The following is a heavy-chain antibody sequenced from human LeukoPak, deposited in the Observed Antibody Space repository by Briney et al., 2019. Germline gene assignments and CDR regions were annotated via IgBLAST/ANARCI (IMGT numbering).Heavy chain of an antibody. CDR2: MFYNGPT. CDR1: GGSISSDYY. V-gene: IGHV4-39*01. D-gene: IGHD1-1*01. J-gene: IGHJ4*02. Sequence: SETLSLTCAVSGGSISSDYYWGWIRQPPGKGLEFIGSMFYNGPTHYNPSLESRLTMSVDTSKNQFSLTLGSVTAADTAVYYCASRTQRHERGAFFDYWGQGTLVTVSS. CDR3: ASRTQRHERGAFFDY.